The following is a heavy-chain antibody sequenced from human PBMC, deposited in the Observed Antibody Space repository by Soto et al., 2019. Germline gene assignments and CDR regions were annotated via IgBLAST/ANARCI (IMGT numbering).Heavy chain of an antibody. J-gene: IGHJ4*02. V-gene: IGHV3-53*01. CDR1: GIAVSTDD. Sequence: HPGGSLRLSCAALGIAVSTDDLIWVRQAPGMGLECVSVIYGDGVTYYADSVRGRFTISRDNSKNTLYLQMNSLRAEDTAVYFCARFALYRYGYYLDFWGQGTLVTVSS. D-gene: IGHD5-18*01. CDR3: ARFALYRYGYYLDF. CDR2: IYGDGVT.